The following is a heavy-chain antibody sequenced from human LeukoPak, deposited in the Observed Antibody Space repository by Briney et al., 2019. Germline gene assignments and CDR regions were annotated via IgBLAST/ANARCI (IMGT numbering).Heavy chain of an antibody. CDR2: INPNSGGT. CDR3: ARDRAPSIAAAGGIDY. D-gene: IGHD6-13*01. V-gene: IGHV1-2*02. Sequence: ASVKVSCKASGYTFTGYYMHWVRQAPGQGLEWMGWINPNSGGTNYAQKFQGRVTMTRDTSISTAYMELSRLRSDDTAVYYCARDRAPSIAAAGGIDYWGQGTLVTVSS. J-gene: IGHJ4*02. CDR1: GYTFTGYY.